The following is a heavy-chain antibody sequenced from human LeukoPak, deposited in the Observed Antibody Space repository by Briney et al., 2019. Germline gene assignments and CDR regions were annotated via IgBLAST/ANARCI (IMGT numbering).Heavy chain of an antibody. D-gene: IGHD6-6*01. CDR1: GGSFSGYY. V-gene: IGHV4-34*01. CDR2: INHSGST. CDR3: ARRAVYSSSFDY. J-gene: IGHJ4*02. Sequence: PSETLSLTCAVYGGSFSGYYWSWIRQPPGKGLEWIGEINHSGSTNYNPSLKSRVTISVDTSKNQFSLKLSSVTAADTAVYYCARRAVYSSSFDYWGQGTLVTVSS.